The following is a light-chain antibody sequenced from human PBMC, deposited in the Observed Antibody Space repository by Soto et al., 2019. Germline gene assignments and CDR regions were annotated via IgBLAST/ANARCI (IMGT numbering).Light chain of an antibody. CDR3: HQYHSAPQP. CDR1: QSVLYSPNNKNY. V-gene: IGKV4-1*01. J-gene: IGKJ1*01. Sequence: DIVMTQSPDSLAVSLGERATINCKSSQSVLYSPNNKNYLAWYQQKPGQPPKLLVYWASTRESGVPDRFSGSRSGTDFTLTISSLQAEDAAVYYCHQYHSAPQPFGQGTKVEIK. CDR2: WAS.